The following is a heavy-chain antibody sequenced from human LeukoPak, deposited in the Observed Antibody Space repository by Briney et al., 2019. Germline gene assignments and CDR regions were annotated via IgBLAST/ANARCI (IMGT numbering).Heavy chain of an antibody. J-gene: IGHJ5*02. CDR1: GFTFSSSW. D-gene: IGHD3-10*01. V-gene: IGHV3-7*04. Sequence: GGSLRLSCAASGFTFSSSWMTWVRQAPGKGLEWVASINQDGGEIHYVDSVKGRFTISRDNAKNSLYLQMNSLTAEDTAVHYCVRAHHPGGWFDPWGQGTLVTVSS. CDR3: VRAHHPGGWFDP. CDR2: INQDGGEI.